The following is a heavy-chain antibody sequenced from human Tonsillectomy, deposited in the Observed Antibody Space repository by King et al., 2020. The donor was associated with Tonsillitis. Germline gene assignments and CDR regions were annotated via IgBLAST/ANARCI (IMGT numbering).Heavy chain of an antibody. J-gene: IGHJ4*02. CDR1: GFSFSTYG. CDR2: LWYDENIK. D-gene: IGHD6-6*01. CDR3: VRQRPDAELDY. V-gene: IGHV3-33*01. Sequence: VQLVESGGGVVQPGRSLRLSCAASGFSFSTYGIHWVRQAPGKGLDWVAGLWYDENIKYYGDSVKGRFTISRDNSKNTLFLQMNSLRAEDTGVYYCVRQRPDAELDYWGQGTLVTVSS.